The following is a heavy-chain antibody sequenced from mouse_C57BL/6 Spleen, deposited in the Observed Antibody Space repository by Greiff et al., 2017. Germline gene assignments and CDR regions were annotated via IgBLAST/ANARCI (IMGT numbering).Heavy chain of an antibody. V-gene: IGHV1-64*01. CDR1: GYTFTSYW. CDR3: ARQSITTVVARAMDY. Sequence: QVQLQQPGAELVKPGASVKLSCKASGYTFTSYWMHWVKQRPGQGLEWIGMIHPNSGSTNYNEKFKSKATLTVDKSSSTAYMQLSSLTSEDSAVYYCARQSITTVVARAMDYWGQGTSVTVSS. J-gene: IGHJ4*01. CDR2: IHPNSGST. D-gene: IGHD1-1*01.